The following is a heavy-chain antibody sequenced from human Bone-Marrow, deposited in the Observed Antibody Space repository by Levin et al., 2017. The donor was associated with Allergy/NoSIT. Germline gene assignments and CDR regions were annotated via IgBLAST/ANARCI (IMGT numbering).Heavy chain of an antibody. CDR3: VRGIYDFWSGYGSDWAYQYHMEV. CDR2: LSGSGDGT. CDR1: GFTFLTYA. D-gene: IGHD3-3*01. V-gene: IGHV3-23*01. J-gene: IGHJ6*03. Sequence: PGGSLRLSCEASGFTFLTYAMAWVRQAPGKGLEWVSSLSGSGDGTFYADSVKGRFTISRDNPKSTLYLQMDSLRVEDTAIYSCVRGIYDFWSGYGSDWAYQYHMEVWGKGTTVTVSS.